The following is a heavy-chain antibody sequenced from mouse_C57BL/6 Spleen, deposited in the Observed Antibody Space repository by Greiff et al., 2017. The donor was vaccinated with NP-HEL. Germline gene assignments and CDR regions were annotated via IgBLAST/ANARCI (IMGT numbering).Heavy chain of an antibody. CDR1: GYNIKDIY. V-gene: IGHV14-3*02. J-gene: IGHJ2*01. CDR3: RISTINA. CDR2: TDPANGNT. Sequence: VHVKQSGAELVKPAASLKLSCTASGYNIKDIYIHWVKQRPEKGLERIRRTDPANGNTKYDPKFQGKATITADTSSNTAYLQLSSLTSDDTAVYYCRISTINAWGQGTTLTVSS. D-gene: IGHD5-2*01.